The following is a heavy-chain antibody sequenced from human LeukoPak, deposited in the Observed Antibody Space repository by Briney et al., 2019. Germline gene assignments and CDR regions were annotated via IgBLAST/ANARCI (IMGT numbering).Heavy chain of an antibody. D-gene: IGHD1-26*01. CDR3: ARVPGEYSGSYYDY. CDR1: GYTFTSYG. CDR2: ISAYNGNT. J-gene: IGHJ4*02. V-gene: IGHV1-18*01. Sequence: ASVKVSCKASGYTFTSYGISWVRQAPGQGLEWMGWISAYNGNTNYAQKPQGRVTMTTDTSTSTAYMELRSLRSDDAAVYYCARVPGEYSGSYYDYWGQGTLVTVSS.